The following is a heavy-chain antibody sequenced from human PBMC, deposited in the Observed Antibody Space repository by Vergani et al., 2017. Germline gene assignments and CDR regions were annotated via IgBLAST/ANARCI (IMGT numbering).Heavy chain of an antibody. J-gene: IGHJ4*02. Sequence: QVQLVQSGAEVKKPGSSVKVSCKASGGTFSSSAISWVRQAPGQGLEWMGRIIPIFGTANYAQKFQGIVTITADESTSTAYMELSSLRSEDTAVYYCARDQRYYDSSGYYFDYWGQGTLVTVSS. D-gene: IGHD3-22*01. CDR2: IIPIFGTA. V-gene: IGHV1-69*13. CDR1: GGTFSSSA. CDR3: ARDQRYYDSSGYYFDY.